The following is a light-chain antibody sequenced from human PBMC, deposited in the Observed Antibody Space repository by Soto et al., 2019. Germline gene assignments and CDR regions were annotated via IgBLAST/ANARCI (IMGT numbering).Light chain of an antibody. Sequence: EIVLTQSPGTLSLSPGEGATLSCRSSQSVSSSYLAWYQQKPGQAPRLLIYDVFTRATGIPDRFSGSGSGTDFTLTIRRLEPEDFAVYYCQQYGIPPTFGQGTKVEIK. CDR3: QQYGIPPT. CDR2: DVF. J-gene: IGKJ1*01. CDR1: QSVSSSY. V-gene: IGKV3-20*01.